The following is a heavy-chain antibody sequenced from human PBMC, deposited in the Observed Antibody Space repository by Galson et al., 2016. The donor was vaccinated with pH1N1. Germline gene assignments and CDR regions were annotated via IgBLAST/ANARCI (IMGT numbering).Heavy chain of an antibody. J-gene: IGHJ5*02. Sequence: PALVKPTQTLTLTCTFSGFSLSTSGMCVSWIRQPPGKALEWLALIDWDDDKYYSTSLKTRLTISKDTSKNQVVRTMTNMDPVDTATYYCARMRYGDYSDWFDPWGQGALVTVSS. D-gene: IGHD4-17*01. CDR2: IDWDDDK. CDR3: ARMRYGDYSDWFDP. CDR1: GFSLSTSGMC. V-gene: IGHV2-70*01.